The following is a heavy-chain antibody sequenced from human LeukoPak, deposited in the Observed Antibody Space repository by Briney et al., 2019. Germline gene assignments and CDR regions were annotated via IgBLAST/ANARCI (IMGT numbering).Heavy chain of an antibody. Sequence: ASETLSLTCTVSGGSISSYYWSWIRQPPGKGLEWIGFIYYTGSTHYNTFLKSRVTVSIDTSKNQFFLKLSAVTAADTAVYYCARHYIQPPHYFDYWGQGTLVTVSS. V-gene: IGHV4-59*08. D-gene: IGHD2-2*01. CDR3: ARHYIQPPHYFDY. CDR1: GGSISSYY. J-gene: IGHJ4*02. CDR2: IYYTGST.